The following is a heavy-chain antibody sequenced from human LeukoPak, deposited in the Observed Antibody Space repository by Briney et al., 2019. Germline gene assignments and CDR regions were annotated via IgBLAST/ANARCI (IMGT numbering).Heavy chain of an antibody. Sequence: PGGSLRLSCAASGFTFSSSYMSWVRQAPGKGLEWVANIKQDGNEKHYVDSVKGRFTISRDNAKSSLYLQMNSLRAEDTAVYYCARDPRGSEYSHFDSWGQGTQVTVPS. CDR1: GFTFSSSY. J-gene: IGHJ4*02. CDR2: IKQDGNEK. CDR3: ARDPRGSEYSHFDS. V-gene: IGHV3-7*01. D-gene: IGHD3-10*01.